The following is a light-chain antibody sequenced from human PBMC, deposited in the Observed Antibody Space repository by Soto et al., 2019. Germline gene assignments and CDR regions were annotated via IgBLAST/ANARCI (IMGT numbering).Light chain of an antibody. J-gene: IGLJ1*01. CDR2: NVY. CDR3: SSYTISRTYV. Sequence: QSALTRPASVSGSPGQSITISCTGTNSDVGSYNYVSWHQQHPGKAPKLMIYNVYDRPSGISNRFSGSKSGNTASLTISGLQGEDEADYYCSSYTISRTYVFGTGTKLTVL. V-gene: IGLV2-14*03. CDR1: NSDVGSYNY.